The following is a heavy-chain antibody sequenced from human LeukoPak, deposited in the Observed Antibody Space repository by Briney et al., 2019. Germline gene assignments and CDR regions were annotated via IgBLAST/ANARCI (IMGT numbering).Heavy chain of an antibody. CDR2: ISYDGSNK. Sequence: GGSLRLSCAASGFTFSSYAMHWVRQAPGKGLEWVAVISYDGSNKYYADSVKGRFTISRDNAKNSLYLQMNSLRAEDTAVYYCARDTAMVTWVPFPRYSYYYYGMDVWGQGTTVTVSS. CDR1: GFTFSSYA. D-gene: IGHD5-18*01. J-gene: IGHJ6*02. CDR3: ARDTAMVTWVPFPRYSYYYYGMDV. V-gene: IGHV3-30-3*01.